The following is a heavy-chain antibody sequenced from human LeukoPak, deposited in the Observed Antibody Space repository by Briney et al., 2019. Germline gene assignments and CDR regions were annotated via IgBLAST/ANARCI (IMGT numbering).Heavy chain of an antibody. CDR2: INPNSGGT. J-gene: IGHJ3*02. CDR3: ARDYYDSSGFGAFDI. V-gene: IGHV1-2*02. Sequence: ASVKVSCEASGYXFTAYYIHWVRQAPGQGLEWMGWINPNSGGTNYAQKFQGRVTMTRDTSISTAYMELSRLRSDDTAVYYCARDYYDSSGFGAFDIWGQGTMVTVSS. D-gene: IGHD3-22*01. CDR1: GYXFTAYY.